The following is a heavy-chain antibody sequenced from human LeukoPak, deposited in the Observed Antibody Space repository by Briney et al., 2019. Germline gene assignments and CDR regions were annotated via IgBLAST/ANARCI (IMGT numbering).Heavy chain of an antibody. Sequence: ASVKVSCKASGYAFSGSYIHWVRQAPGQGPEWMGWISPTSGVTKYAQKFQGRVTMTRDTSIRTAYMDLSSLRSDDTAVYYCAREGVTTVTEYYFDYWGQGTLVTVSS. CDR2: ISPTSGVT. V-gene: IGHV1-2*02. CDR1: GYAFSGSY. CDR3: AREGVTTVTEYYFDY. J-gene: IGHJ4*02. D-gene: IGHD4-17*01.